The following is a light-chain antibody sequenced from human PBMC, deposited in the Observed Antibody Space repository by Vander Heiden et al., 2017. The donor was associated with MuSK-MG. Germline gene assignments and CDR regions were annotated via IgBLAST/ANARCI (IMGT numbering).Light chain of an antibody. Sequence: SALTQPRSVSGSPGQSVTISCTGTRSDVGGYNYVSWYQQHPGKAPKLMIYDVSNRPSGVPDRFSGSKSGNTASLTISGLQAEDEADYYCCSYAGSYTSYVFGTGTKVTVL. J-gene: IGLJ1*01. CDR1: RSDVGGYNY. CDR3: CSYAGSYTSYV. CDR2: DVS. V-gene: IGLV2-11*01.